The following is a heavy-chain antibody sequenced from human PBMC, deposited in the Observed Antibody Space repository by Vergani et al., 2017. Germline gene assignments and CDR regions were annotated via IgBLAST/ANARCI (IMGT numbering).Heavy chain of an antibody. CDR1: GFTLSNYD. CDR2: IQFDGSNQ. Sequence: QVQLVESGGGVVQRGGSLRLSCATSGFTLSNYDMLWIRQGPGKGLEFVAFIQFDGSNQYYADSVKGRFLLSRAFSKTTLYLQMNSLRTDDTATYYCAKHFRGWGIDYWGQGTQVIVSS. J-gene: IGHJ4*02. V-gene: IGHV3-30*02. D-gene: IGHD3-16*01. CDR3: AKHFRGWGIDY.